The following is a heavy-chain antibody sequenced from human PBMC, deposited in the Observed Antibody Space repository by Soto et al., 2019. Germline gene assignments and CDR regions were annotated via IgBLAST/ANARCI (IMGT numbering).Heavy chain of an antibody. V-gene: IGHV5-10-1*01. D-gene: IGHD3-22*01. J-gene: IGHJ5*02. CDR1: GYTFTNYW. CDR2: IDPTDSYT. Sequence: GESLKISCKGSGYTFTNYWINWVRQVPGKGLEWMGRIDPTDSYTNYSPSFQGRVTISVDKSINTAYLQWSSLKASDTAMYYCAKTYYYDSAGYYAPFDPWGQGTLVTVSS. CDR3: AKTYYYDSAGYYAPFDP.